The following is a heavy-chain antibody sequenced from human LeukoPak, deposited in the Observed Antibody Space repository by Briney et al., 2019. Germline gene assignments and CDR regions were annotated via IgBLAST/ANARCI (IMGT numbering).Heavy chain of an antibody. J-gene: IGHJ3*02. Sequence: SETLSLTCTVSGGSISSGGYYWSWIRQHPGKGLEWIGYIYYSGSTYYNPSLKSRVTISVDTSKNQFSLKLSSVTAADTAVYYCARDRVATGGAFDIWGQGTMVTVSS. V-gene: IGHV4-31*03. CDR1: GGSISSGGYY. CDR2: IYYSGST. CDR3: ARDRVATGGAFDI. D-gene: IGHD5-12*01.